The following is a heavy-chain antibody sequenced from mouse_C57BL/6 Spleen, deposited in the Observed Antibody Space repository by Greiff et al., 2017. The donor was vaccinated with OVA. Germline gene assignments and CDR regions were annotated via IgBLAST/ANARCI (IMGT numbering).Heavy chain of an antibody. V-gene: IGHV3-6*01. CDR2: ISYDGSN. CDR3: ARVHDYDGIDY. Sequence: VQLQQSGPGLVKPSQSLSLTCSVTGYSITSGYYWNWIRQFPGNKLEWMGYISYDGSNNYNPSLKNRISITRDTSKNQFFLKLNSVTTEDTATYYCARVHDYDGIDYWGQGTTLTVSS. D-gene: IGHD2-4*01. CDR1: GYSITSGYY. J-gene: IGHJ2*01.